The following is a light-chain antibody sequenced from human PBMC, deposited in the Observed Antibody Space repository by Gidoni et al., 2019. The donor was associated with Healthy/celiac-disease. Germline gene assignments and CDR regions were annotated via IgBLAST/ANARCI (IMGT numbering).Light chain of an antibody. V-gene: IGKV3-20*01. CDR1: QSVSTSY. CDR3: QQYGSSLRT. CDR2: GAS. Sequence: IVLTQSPGTLSLSPGERATLSCRASQSVSTSYLAWYQQKPGQPPMLLNYGASCRATGIPDRFSGSGSGTDFTLTISILEPENFAVYYCQQYGSSLRTFGQGTKVEIK. J-gene: IGKJ1*01.